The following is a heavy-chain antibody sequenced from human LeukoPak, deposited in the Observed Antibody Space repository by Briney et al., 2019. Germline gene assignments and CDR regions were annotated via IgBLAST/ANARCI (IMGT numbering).Heavy chain of an antibody. J-gene: IGHJ6*02. CDR1: GGSFSGYY. Sequence: SETLSLTCAVYGGSFSGYYWSWTRQPPGKGLEWIGEINHSGSTNYNPSLKSRVTISVDTSKNQFSLKLSSVTAADTAVYYCARSIVVVPPTWYYYYGMDVWGQGTTVTVSS. CDR2: INHSGST. D-gene: IGHD2-2*01. V-gene: IGHV4-34*01. CDR3: ARSIVVVPPTWYYYYGMDV.